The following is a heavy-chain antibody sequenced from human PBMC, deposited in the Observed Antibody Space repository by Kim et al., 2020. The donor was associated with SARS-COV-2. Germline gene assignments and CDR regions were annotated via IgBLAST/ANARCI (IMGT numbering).Heavy chain of an antibody. J-gene: IGHJ6*02. D-gene: IGHD2-21*02. Sequence: ASVKVSCKASGYTFTSYGISWVRQAPGHGLEWMGWISAYNGNTNYAQKLQGRVTMTTDTSTSTAYMELRSLRSDDTAVYYCAREGVTPLSDYGMDVWGQGTTVTDSS. CDR1: GYTFTSYG. V-gene: IGHV1-18*01. CDR3: AREGVTPLSDYGMDV. CDR2: ISAYNGNT.